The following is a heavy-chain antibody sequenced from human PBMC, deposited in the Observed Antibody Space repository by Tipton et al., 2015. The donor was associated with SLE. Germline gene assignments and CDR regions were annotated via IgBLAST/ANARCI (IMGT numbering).Heavy chain of an antibody. J-gene: IGHJ4*02. CDR3: ASFPHSTEYSSSYYYFDY. D-gene: IGHD6-13*01. CDR1: GGSISSHY. V-gene: IGHV4-59*11. CDR2: IYYSGST. Sequence: LRLSCTVSGGSISSHYWSWIRQPPGKGLEWIGYIYYSGSTNYNPSLKSRVTISVDTSKNQFSLKLSSVTAADTAVYYCASFPHSTEYSSSYYYFDYWGQGTLVTVSS.